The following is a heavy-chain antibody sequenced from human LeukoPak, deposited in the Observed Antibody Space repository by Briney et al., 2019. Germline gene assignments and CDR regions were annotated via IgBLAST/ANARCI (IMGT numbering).Heavy chain of an antibody. CDR2: IWFDGGNK. CDR3: AKAGLGIAAATKNYFDY. CDR1: GFTFSDYY. Sequence: PGGSLRLSCAASGFTFSDYYMSWIRQAPGKGLEWVAVIWFDGGNKYFADSVKGRFTISRDNSKNTLYLQMNSLRAEDTAVYYCAKAGLGIAAATKNYFDYWGQGTLVTVSS. V-gene: IGHV3-33*06. J-gene: IGHJ4*02. D-gene: IGHD6-13*01.